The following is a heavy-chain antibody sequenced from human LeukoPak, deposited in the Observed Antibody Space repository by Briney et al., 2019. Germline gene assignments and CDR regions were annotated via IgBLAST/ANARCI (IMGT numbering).Heavy chain of an antibody. CDR1: GYTLTQLS. CDR2: FHPGDGET. V-gene: IGHV1-24*01. D-gene: IGHD6-6*01. Sequence: ASVKVSCKVSGYTLTQLSMHWLRQAPGKGLDGMGGFHPGDGETIYAQKFQGRVTITRNTTISTAYMELSSLRSEDTAVYYCARGRRYSSSSLDAFDIWGQGTMVTVSS. CDR3: ARGRRYSSSSLDAFDI. J-gene: IGHJ3*02.